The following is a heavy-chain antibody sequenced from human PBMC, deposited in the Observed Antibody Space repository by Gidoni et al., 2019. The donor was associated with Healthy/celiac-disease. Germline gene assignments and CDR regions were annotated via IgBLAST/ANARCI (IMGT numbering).Heavy chain of an antibody. Sequence: EVQLLASGGGLVQPGGSLRLSCAAAGFTFSSYAMSWVRQAPGKGLGWVAAISGSGGSTYYADSVKGRFTISRDNSKNTLYLQMNSLRAEDTAVYYCAKDQGITGTTFDYWGQGTLVTVSS. CDR1: GFTFSSYA. V-gene: IGHV3-23*01. CDR2: ISGSGGST. D-gene: IGHD1-7*01. J-gene: IGHJ4*02. CDR3: AKDQGITGTTFDY.